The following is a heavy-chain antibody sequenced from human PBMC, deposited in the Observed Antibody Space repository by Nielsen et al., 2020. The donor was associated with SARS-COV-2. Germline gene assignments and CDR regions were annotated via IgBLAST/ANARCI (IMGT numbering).Heavy chain of an antibody. Sequence: GGSLRLSCAASGFTFSGSAMHWVRQASGKGLEWVGRIRSKANSYATAYAASVKGRFTISRDDSKNTAYLQMNSLKTEDTAVYYCTRHLDFITRYYYGMDVWGQGTTVTVSS. CDR1: GFTFSGSA. J-gene: IGHJ6*02. CDR3: TRHLDFITRYYYGMDV. V-gene: IGHV3-73*01. D-gene: IGHD3/OR15-3a*01. CDR2: IRSKANSYAT.